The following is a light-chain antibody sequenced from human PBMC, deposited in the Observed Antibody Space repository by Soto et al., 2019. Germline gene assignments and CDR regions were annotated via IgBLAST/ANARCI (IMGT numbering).Light chain of an antibody. V-gene: IGKV1-8*01. CDR3: QQYYSYLSLT. CDR2: AAS. Sequence: AIRMTPSPSSFSASTGDRVTITCRASQGISSYLAWYQQKPGKAPKLLIYAASTLQSGVPSRFSGSGSGTDFTLTISCLQSEDFATYYCQQYYSYLSLTFGGGNKVEIK. CDR1: QGISSY. J-gene: IGKJ4*01.